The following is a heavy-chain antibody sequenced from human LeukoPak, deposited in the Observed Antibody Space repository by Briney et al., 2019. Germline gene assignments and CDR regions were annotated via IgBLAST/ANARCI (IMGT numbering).Heavy chain of an antibody. J-gene: IGHJ6*02. CDR1: GVAFRTYG. Sequence: GGSLRLSCAASGVAFRTYGMLWVRQAPGKGLEWVAVISYDGSEKHNVDSVKGRFTISRDNSKNMLYLEMNSLRTEDRSVYYCAKDRGGTMVRGVYYYYGMDDWGQGTTVTVSS. CDR2: ISYDGSEK. V-gene: IGHV3-30*18. D-gene: IGHD3-10*01. CDR3: AKDRGGTMVRGVYYYYGMDD.